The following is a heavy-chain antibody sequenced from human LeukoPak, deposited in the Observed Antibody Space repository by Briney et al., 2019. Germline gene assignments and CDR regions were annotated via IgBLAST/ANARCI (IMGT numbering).Heavy chain of an antibody. D-gene: IGHD6-13*01. V-gene: IGHV3-30*03. Sequence: GGSLRLSCAASGFTFSSYGMHWVRQAPGKGLEWVAVISYDGSDKYYADSVKGRFTISRDNSKNTLYLQMNSLRAEDTAVYYCAILAAAGSPADYWGQGTLVTVSS. J-gene: IGHJ4*02. CDR1: GFTFSSYG. CDR3: AILAAAGSPADY. CDR2: ISYDGSDK.